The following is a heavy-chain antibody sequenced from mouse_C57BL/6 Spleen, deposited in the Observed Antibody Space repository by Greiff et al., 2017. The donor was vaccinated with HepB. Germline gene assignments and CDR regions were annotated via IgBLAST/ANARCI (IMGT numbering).Heavy chain of an antibody. CDR1: GFTFSSYG. V-gene: IGHV5-6*01. J-gene: IGHJ3*01. D-gene: IGHD4-1*01. CDR2: ISSGGSYT. CDR3: ADWDWFAY. Sequence: EVKVVESGGDLVKPGGSLKLSCAASGFTFSSYGMSWVRQTPDKRLEWVATISSGGSYTYYPDSVKGRFTISRDNAKNTLYLQMSSLKSEDTAMYYCADWDWFAYWGQGPLVTVSA.